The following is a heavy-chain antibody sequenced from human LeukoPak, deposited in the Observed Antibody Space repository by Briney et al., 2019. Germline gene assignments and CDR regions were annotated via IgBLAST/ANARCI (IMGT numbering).Heavy chain of an antibody. Sequence: SETLSLTCAVSGGSISSSNWWSWVRQPPGKGLEWIGEIYHSGSTNYNPSLKSRVTISVDKSKNQFSLKLSSVTAADTAVYYCARVESYYDFWSGLDPWGQGTLVTVSS. CDR1: GGSISSSNW. V-gene: IGHV4-4*02. J-gene: IGHJ5*02. D-gene: IGHD3-3*01. CDR3: ARVESYYDFWSGLDP. CDR2: IYHSGST.